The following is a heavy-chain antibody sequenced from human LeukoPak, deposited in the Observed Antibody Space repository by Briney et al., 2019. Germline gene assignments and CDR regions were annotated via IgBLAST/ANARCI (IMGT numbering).Heavy chain of an antibody. CDR1: GFTFSSYA. CDR2: ISYDGSNK. V-gene: IGHV3-30-3*01. J-gene: IGHJ5*02. Sequence: GRSLRLSCAASGFTFSSYAMHWVRQAPGKGLEWVAVISYDGSNKYYADSVKGRFTISRDNSKNTLYLQMNSLRAEDTAVYYCARGDPAWFDPWGQGTLVTASS. CDR3: ARGDPAWFDP.